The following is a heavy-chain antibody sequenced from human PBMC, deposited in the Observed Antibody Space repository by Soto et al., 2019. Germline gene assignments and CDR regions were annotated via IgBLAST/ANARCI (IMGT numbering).Heavy chain of an antibody. CDR2: ISHNDEPKI. D-gene: IGHD3-10*01. V-gene: IGHV3-30-3*01. CDR3: ARGVRAETYYNAFDY. Sequence: QVQLVESGGGVVQPGSSLRLSCAASGFSFKNYAFHWVRQAPGKGLEWVALISHNDEPKIFYADSVQGRFTISRDNFKNTVSLQMNSQRDEDTAVYHCARGVRAETYYNAFDYWGQGTQVTVSS. CDR1: GFSFKNYA. J-gene: IGHJ4*01.